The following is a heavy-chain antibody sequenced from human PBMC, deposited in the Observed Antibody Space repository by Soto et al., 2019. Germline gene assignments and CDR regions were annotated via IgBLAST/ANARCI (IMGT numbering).Heavy chain of an antibody. J-gene: IGHJ5*02. CDR2: IKSDGSST. CDR3: ARDYDTSGYSP. V-gene: IGHV3-74*01. D-gene: IGHD3-22*01. CDR1: GFTFSSYW. Sequence: EVQLVESGGGLVQPGGSLRLSCAASGFTFSSYWMHWVRQAPGKGLVWVSRIKSDGSSTSYADSVKGRFTISRDNAKNTLYLQMNSLRVEDTAVYYCARDYDTSGYSPWGQGTLVTVSS.